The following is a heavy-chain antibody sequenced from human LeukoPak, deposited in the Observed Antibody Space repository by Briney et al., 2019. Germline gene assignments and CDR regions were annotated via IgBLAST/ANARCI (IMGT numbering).Heavy chain of an antibody. CDR2: IYSGGST. V-gene: IGHV3-66*01. Sequence: PGGSLRLSCAASGFTFSSYSMNWVRQAPGKGLEWVSVIYSGGSTYYADSVKGRFTISRDNSKNTLYLQMNSLGAEDTAVYYCARDFQGSYIYYFDYWGQGTLVTVSS. CDR3: ARDFQGSYIYYFDY. D-gene: IGHD5-18*01. CDR1: GFTFSSYS. J-gene: IGHJ4*02.